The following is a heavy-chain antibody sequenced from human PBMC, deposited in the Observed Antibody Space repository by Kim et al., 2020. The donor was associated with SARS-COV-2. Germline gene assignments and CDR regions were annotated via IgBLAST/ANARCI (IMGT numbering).Heavy chain of an antibody. D-gene: IGHD3-3*01. Sequence: RSRVTISVDTSKNQFSLKLSSVTAADTAVYYCARRRVNYDFWSGARGMDVWGQGTTVTVSS. J-gene: IGHJ6*02. V-gene: IGHV4-59*08. CDR3: ARRRVNYDFWSGARGMDV.